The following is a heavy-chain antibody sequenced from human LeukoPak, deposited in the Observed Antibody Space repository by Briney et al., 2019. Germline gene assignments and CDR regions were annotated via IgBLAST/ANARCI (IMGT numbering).Heavy chain of an antibody. V-gene: IGHV5-51*01. D-gene: IGHD3-10*01. CDR2: IYPGDSDI. J-gene: IGHJ4*02. Sequence: GESLKISCKGSGYSFSTYRIGWVRQMPGKGLEWMGIIYPGDSDIRYSPSFQGQVTISADKSIRTAHLQWSSLKASDTAMYYCARLDGSGIYYFDYWGQGTLVTVSS. CDR1: GYSFSTYR. CDR3: ARLDGSGIYYFDY.